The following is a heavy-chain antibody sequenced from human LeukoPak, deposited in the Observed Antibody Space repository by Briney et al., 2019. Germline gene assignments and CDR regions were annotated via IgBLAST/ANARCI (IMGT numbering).Heavy chain of an antibody. D-gene: IGHD5-24*01. V-gene: IGHV4-39*07. CDR1: DGSISSSSYY. CDR2: IYYSGST. Sequence: SETLSLTCTVSDGSISSSSYYWGWIRQPPGKGLEWIGSIYYSGSTYYNPSLKSRITISIDTSKNQFSLKLSSVTAADTAVYYCARGRRDGSYFFDYWGQGTLVTVSS. J-gene: IGHJ4*02. CDR3: ARGRRDGSYFFDY.